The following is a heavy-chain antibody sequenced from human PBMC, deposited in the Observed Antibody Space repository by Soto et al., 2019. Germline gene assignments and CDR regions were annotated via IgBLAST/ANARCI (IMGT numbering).Heavy chain of an antibody. D-gene: IGHD1-1*01. CDR1: GYTFTSYG. J-gene: IGHJ6*02. V-gene: IGHV1-18*01. Sequence: QVQLVQSGAEVKKPGASVKVSCKASGYTFTSYGISWVRQAPGQGLESMGWISAYNGNTNYAQKLQGRVTMTTDTSTSTAYMELRSLRSDDTAVYYCARDLPRGRLYYYYYGMDVWGQGTTVTVSS. CDR2: ISAYNGNT. CDR3: ARDLPRGRLYYYYYGMDV.